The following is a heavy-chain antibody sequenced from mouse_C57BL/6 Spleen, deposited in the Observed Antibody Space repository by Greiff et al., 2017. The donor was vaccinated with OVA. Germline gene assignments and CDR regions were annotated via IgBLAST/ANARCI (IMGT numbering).Heavy chain of an antibody. CDR3: ARSWGITTVYYAMDY. CDR1: GFTFTDYY. CDR2: IRNKANGYTT. D-gene: IGHD1-1*01. V-gene: IGHV7-3*01. J-gene: IGHJ4*01. Sequence: EVKLVESGGGLVQPGGSLSLSCAASGFTFTDYYMSWVRQPPGKALEWLGFIRNKANGYTTEYSASVKGRFTISRDNSQSILYLQMNALRAEDSATYYCARSWGITTVYYAMDYWGQGTSVTVSS.